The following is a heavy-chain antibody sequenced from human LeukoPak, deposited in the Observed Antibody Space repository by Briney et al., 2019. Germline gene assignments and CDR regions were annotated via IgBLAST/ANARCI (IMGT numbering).Heavy chain of an antibody. V-gene: IGHV4-59*08. CDR2: IYYSGST. CDR1: GGSLSSYY. Sequence: PSETLSLTCTVSGGSLSSYYWSWIRQPPGKGLEWIGYIYYSGSTNYNPSLKSRVTISVDTSKNQFSLKLSSVTAADTAVYYCARLKYYDFWSGYYMGGWFDPWGQGTLVTVSS. J-gene: IGHJ5*02. CDR3: ARLKYYDFWSGYYMGGWFDP. D-gene: IGHD3-3*01.